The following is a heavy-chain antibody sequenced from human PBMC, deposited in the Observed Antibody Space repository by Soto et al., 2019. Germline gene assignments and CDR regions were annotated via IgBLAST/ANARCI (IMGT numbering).Heavy chain of an antibody. CDR2: ISGSGGST. Sequence: GGSLRLSCAASGFTFSGYAMSWVRQAPGKGLEWVSAISGSGGSTYYADSVKGRFTISRDNSKNTLYLQMNSLRAEDTAVYYCAKDSSYYDILTGYYSVWGQGTLVTVSS. CDR1: GFTFSGYA. J-gene: IGHJ4*02. CDR3: AKDSSYYDILTGYYSV. D-gene: IGHD3-9*01. V-gene: IGHV3-23*01.